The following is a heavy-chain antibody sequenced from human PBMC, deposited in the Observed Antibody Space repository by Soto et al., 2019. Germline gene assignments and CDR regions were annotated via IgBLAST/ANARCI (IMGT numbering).Heavy chain of an antibody. Sequence: QVQLVESGGGVVQAGTSLRLSCAVSGIFFSSFGMHWVRQAPGKGLEWVALISHDGSSSFYADSVRGRFTISRDNSRDTVFLQMSGLTTEDTALYYGMTPGSPDHSDSWGNGTLVTVSS. J-gene: IGHJ5*01. CDR1: GIFFSSFG. CDR3: MTPGSPDHSDS. D-gene: IGHD1-20*01. V-gene: IGHV3-30*03. CDR2: ISHDGSSS.